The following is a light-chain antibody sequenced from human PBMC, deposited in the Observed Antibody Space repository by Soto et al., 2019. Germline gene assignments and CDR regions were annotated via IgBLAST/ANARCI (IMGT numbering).Light chain of an antibody. V-gene: IGKV1-9*01. CDR3: QQVYDYPLT. CDR1: QGINSY. J-gene: IGKJ4*01. CDR2: TAS. Sequence: LPLTQSPSFLSASVGDRVTITCRASQGINSYVAWHQQKPGKAPKLLIYTASTLHSGVPSRFSGSVSGTEFTLTIRGLQPEDSANYYCQQVYDYPLTFGGGTKVEI.